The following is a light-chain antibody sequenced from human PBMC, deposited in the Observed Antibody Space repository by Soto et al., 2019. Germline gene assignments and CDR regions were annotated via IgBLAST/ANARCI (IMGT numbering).Light chain of an antibody. V-gene: IGKV1-5*03. CDR2: KAS. J-gene: IGKJ1*01. Sequence: DIQMTHSPSTLSACVGDRVTITCRASQSISSWLAWYQQKPGKAPKLLIYKASGLEDGVPTRFSGSGSGTEFTLTISSLQPDDFATYYCQQYYSYSWTFGQGTKVDIK. CDR3: QQYYSYSWT. CDR1: QSISSW.